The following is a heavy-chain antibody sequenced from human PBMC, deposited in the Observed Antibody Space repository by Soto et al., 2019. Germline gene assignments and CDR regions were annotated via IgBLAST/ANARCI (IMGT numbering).Heavy chain of an antibody. V-gene: IGHV4-39*07. Sequence: SVTLSLTCSVSGASISSTSCYWGWIRQPPGKGLQWIGSIHYTGSINYSPSLKSRVTMSVGTSKNEFSLRLNSVTAADTAVYYCATYPKELRFLESFSSPYWGLGTLVTVSS. CDR3: ATYPKELRFLESFSSPY. CDR2: IHYTGSI. CDR1: GASISSTSCY. J-gene: IGHJ4*02. D-gene: IGHD3-3*01.